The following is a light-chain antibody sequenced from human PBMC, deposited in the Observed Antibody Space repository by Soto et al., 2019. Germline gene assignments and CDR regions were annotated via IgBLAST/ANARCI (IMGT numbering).Light chain of an antibody. Sequence: QSVLTQPPSVSAAPGQKVTISCSGSSSNIGNNYVSWYQQLPGTAPKLLIYDNNKRPSGITDRFSGSKSGTSATLGITGLQTGDEADYYCGTWDSSLSAGVCGTGTKV. J-gene: IGLJ1*01. CDR2: DNN. CDR3: GTWDSSLSAGV. V-gene: IGLV1-51*01. CDR1: SSNIGNNY.